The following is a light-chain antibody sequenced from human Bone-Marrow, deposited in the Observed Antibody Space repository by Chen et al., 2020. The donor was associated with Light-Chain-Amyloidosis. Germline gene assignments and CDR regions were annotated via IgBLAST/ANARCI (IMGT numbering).Light chain of an antibody. Sequence: QSVLTQAPSASGTPGQRVAISCSGSSSNIGSNTVNWYQQLPGTVPTLLIYSNNQRPSGVPDRFSGSASGTSASLAISGLQSEDEADYYCAAWDDSLNGVVFGGGTKLTVL. CDR1: SSNIGSNT. CDR3: AAWDDSLNGVV. V-gene: IGLV1-44*01. CDR2: SNN. J-gene: IGLJ2*01.